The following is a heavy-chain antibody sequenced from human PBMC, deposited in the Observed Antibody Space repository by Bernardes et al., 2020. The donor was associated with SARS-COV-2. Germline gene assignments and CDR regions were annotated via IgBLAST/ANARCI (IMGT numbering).Heavy chain of an antibody. CDR1: GGSFSDHY. D-gene: IGHD2-8*01. V-gene: IGHV4-34*01. CDR3: ANYCTDGVCSFDH. CDR2: IDHSGRT. J-gene: IGHJ4*02. Sequence: SETLSLTCAVYGGSFSDHYWSWIRQPPGKGLEWIGEIDHSGRTSYNPSLKSRVTMSVDTSKNQFSLKLSPVTAADTAIYYCANYCTDGVCSFDHWGQGNLVTVSS.